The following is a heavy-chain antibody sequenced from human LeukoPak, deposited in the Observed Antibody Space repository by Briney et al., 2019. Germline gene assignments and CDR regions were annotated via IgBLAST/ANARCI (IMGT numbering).Heavy chain of an antibody. D-gene: IGHD6-13*01. V-gene: IGHV4-59*01. Sequence: PSETLSLTCTVSGGSISSYYWSWIRQPPGKGLEWIGYIYYSGSTNYNPSLKSRVTISVDTSKNQFSLKLSSVTAADTAVYYCARVAPGGSSWYGGRNWFDPWGQGTLVTVSS. CDR2: IYYSGST. J-gene: IGHJ5*02. CDR3: ARVAPGGSSWYGGRNWFDP. CDR1: GGSISSYY.